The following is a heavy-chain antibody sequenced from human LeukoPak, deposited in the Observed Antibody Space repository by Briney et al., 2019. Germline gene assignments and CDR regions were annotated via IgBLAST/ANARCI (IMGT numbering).Heavy chain of an antibody. Sequence: ASVKVSCKASGYSFTTYGISWVRQAPGQGLEWMGWISAYNANTNYALKLQGRVTMTTDTSTSTAHMELRSLRSDDTAVYYCARDPFGSYSYYYGMDVWGQGTTVTVSS. V-gene: IGHV1-18*01. CDR3: ARDPFGSYSYYYGMDV. CDR1: GYSFTTYG. CDR2: ISAYNANT. D-gene: IGHD1-26*01. J-gene: IGHJ6*02.